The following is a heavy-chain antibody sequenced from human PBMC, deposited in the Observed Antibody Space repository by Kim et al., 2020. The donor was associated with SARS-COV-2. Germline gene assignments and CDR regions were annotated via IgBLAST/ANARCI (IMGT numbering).Heavy chain of an antibody. V-gene: IGHV3-72*01. Sequence: GGSLRLSCAASGFTFSDHSMDWVRQAPGKGLEWVGRIKSKARSYATLYAASVKGRFTISRDDSKNSLFLQMKSLKIEDTAIYYCARDRGGLGDVWGQGTMVTVSS. CDR2: IKSKARSYAT. CDR3: ARDRGGLGDV. CDR1: GFTFSDHS. J-gene: IGHJ3*01.